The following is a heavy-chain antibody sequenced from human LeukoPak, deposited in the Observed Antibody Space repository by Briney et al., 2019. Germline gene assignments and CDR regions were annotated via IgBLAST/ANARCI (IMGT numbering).Heavy chain of an antibody. CDR3: ARRGGFTPYGMDV. V-gene: IGHV5-51*01. CDR2: IYPGDSDT. Sequence: GESLKISCKGSGYRFTTNWIGWVRQMPGKGLEWMGIIYPGDSDTRYSPSFQGQVTISADKSISTAYLQWSSLKASDTAMYYCARRGGFTPYGMDVWGQGTTVTVSS. D-gene: IGHD4-23*01. CDR1: GYRFTTNW. J-gene: IGHJ6*02.